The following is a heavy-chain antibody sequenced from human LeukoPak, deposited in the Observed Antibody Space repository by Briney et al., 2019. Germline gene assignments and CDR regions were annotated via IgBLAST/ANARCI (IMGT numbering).Heavy chain of an antibody. CDR3: ARSPAGANYYLDV. D-gene: IGHD1-14*01. CDR2: IVTAGDT. V-gene: IGHV3-13*01. Sequence: GGSLRLSCAASGFTFSSYDMHWVRQATGKGLEWVSSIVTAGDTYYTGSVKGRFTISRENAKNSLSLQMNSLRAEDTAVYYCARSPAGANYYLDVWGKGTTVTISS. CDR1: GFTFSSYD. J-gene: IGHJ6*03.